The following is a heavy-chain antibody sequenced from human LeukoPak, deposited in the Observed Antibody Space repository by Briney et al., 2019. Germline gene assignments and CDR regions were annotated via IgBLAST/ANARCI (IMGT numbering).Heavy chain of an antibody. CDR3: ASGYSSSWETH. V-gene: IGHV3-53*01. CDR1: GFTVSSNY. D-gene: IGHD6-13*01. J-gene: IGHJ4*02. CDR2: IYSGGST. Sequence: GGSLRLSCAASGFTVSSNYMSWVRQAPGKGLEWVSVIYSGGSTYYADSVKGRFTISRDNSKNTLYLQMNSLRAEDTAVYYCASGYSSSWETHWGQGTLVTVSS.